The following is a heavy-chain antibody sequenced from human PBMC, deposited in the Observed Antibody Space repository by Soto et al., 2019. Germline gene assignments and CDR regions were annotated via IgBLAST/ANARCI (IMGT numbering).Heavy chain of an antibody. Sequence: ASVKVSCKASGGTFSSYTISWVRQAPGQGLEWMGRIIPILGIANYAQKFQGRVTITADKSTSTAYMELSSLRSEDTAVYYCARVPSSPSGYDQRESLAWFDPWGQGTLVTVSS. J-gene: IGHJ5*02. V-gene: IGHV1-69*02. D-gene: IGHD5-12*01. CDR2: IIPILGIA. CDR1: GGTFSSYT. CDR3: ARVPSSPSGYDQRESLAWFDP.